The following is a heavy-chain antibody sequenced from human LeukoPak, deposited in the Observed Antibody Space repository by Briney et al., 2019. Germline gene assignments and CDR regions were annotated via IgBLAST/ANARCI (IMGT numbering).Heavy chain of an antibody. CDR1: GGTFSSYA. J-gene: IGHJ4*02. Sequence: SVKVSCKASGGTFSSYAISWVRQAPGQGLEWMGRIIPILGIANYAQKFQGRVTITADKSTSTAYMELSSLRSEDTAVYYCARHTSLERFLSYWGQGTLVTVSS. V-gene: IGHV1-69*04. CDR3: ARHTSLERFLSY. CDR2: IIPILGIA. D-gene: IGHD1-1*01.